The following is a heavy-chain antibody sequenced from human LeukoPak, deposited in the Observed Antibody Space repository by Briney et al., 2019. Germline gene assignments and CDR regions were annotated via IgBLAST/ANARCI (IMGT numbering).Heavy chain of an antibody. CDR3: ARRSEFGVFYYMDI. D-gene: IGHD3-16*01. CDR2: ISGSSGTI. J-gene: IGHJ6*03. CDR1: GFTFSSYS. Sequence: GGSLRLSCVASGFTFSSYSRNWVRQAPGKGLEWVSYISGSSGTIYYADSVKGRFTVSRDNAKNSLYLQMNSLRAEDTAVYYCARRSEFGVFYYMDIWGKGTTVTVSS. V-gene: IGHV3-48*01.